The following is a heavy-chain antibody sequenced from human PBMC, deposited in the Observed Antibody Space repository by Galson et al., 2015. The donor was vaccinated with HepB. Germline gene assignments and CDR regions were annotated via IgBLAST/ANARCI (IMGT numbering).Heavy chain of an antibody. CDR3: ARGRDNYYYDSSGYFGDY. D-gene: IGHD3-22*01. CDR2: IIPIFGTA. V-gene: IGHV1-69*13. Sequence: SVKVSCKASGGTFSSYAISWVRQAPGQGLEWMGGIIPIFGTANYAQKFQGRVTITADESTSTAYMELSSLRSEDTAVYYCARGRDNYYYDSSGYFGDYWGQGTLVTVSS. CDR1: GGTFSSYA. J-gene: IGHJ4*02.